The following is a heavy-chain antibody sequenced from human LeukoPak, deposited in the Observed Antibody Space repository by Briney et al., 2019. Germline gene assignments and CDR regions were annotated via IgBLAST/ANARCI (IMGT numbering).Heavy chain of an antibody. V-gene: IGHV1-46*01. CDR2: IDPSDGST. CDR3: ARGCRVVPGVHNVGRTQYYNGMDV. D-gene: IGHD2-2*01. J-gene: IGHJ6*02. CDR1: GYTFTTYF. Sequence: ASVKVSCTASGYTFTTYFVHWVRQAPGQGLEWMGIIDPSDGSTSHAQKFQGRVTMTRDTSTSTVYMELSSLRSEDPAVYFCARGCRVVPGVHNVGRTQYYNGMDVWGQGTTVTVS.